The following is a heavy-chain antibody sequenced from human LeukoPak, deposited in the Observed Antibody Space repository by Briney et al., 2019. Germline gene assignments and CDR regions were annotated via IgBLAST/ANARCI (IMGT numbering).Heavy chain of an antibody. CDR2: IKSKTDGGAT. J-gene: IGHJ4*02. V-gene: IGHV3-15*01. CDR3: TTAPIVVVVAATPVDY. D-gene: IGHD2-15*01. CDR1: GFTFSNAW. Sequence: PGGSLRLSCAASGFTFSNAWMSWVRQAPGKGLEWVGRIKSKTDGGATDYAAPVKGRFTISRDDSKNTLYLQMNSLKTEDTAVYYCTTAPIVVVVAATPVDYWGQGTLVTVSS.